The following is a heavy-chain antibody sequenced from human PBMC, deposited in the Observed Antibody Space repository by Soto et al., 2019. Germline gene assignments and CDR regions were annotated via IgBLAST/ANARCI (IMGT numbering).Heavy chain of an antibody. V-gene: IGHV4-59*01. CDR2: IYYSGSP. CDR1: GGSLSSYY. J-gene: IGHJ5*02. D-gene: IGHD1-1*01. CDR3: ARIPAWRRFDP. Sequence: LSLTCTVSGGSLSSYYWIWIRQPPGKGLEWMGYIYYSGSPKYNPPLKSRVTISVHTSTNHFTLKLRSVAGADAAEYYRARIPAWRRFDPWVQGTLVTVSS.